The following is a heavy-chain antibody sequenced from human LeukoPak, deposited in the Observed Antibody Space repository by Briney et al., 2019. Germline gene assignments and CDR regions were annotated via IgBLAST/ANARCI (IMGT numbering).Heavy chain of an antibody. J-gene: IGHJ4*02. Sequence: GESLKISCKGSGYRFTSYWIGWVRQMPGKGLEWMGIIHPGDSDTRYSPSFQGQVTISADKSISTAYLQWSSLKASDTAMYYCARQLRIRGVTFDYWGQGTLVTVSS. CDR1: GYRFTSYW. CDR2: IHPGDSDT. CDR3: ARQLRIRGVTFDY. V-gene: IGHV5-51*01. D-gene: IGHD3-10*01.